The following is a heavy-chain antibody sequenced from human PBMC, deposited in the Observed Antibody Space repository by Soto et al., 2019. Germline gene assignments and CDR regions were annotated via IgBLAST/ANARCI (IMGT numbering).Heavy chain of an antibody. D-gene: IGHD2-21*02. CDR1: GFSLSTSGVG. Sequence: QITLKESGPTLVRPTQTLTLTCTFSGFSLSTSGVGVGWIRQPPGKALEWLALIYWDDDKRYSPPLKSRLTITKDTSKNQVVLTMTNMDPVDTATYYCAHSRCGGDCLQSYSSHYYYGMDVWGQGTTVTVSS. J-gene: IGHJ6*02. CDR3: AHSRCGGDCLQSYSSHYYYGMDV. V-gene: IGHV2-5*02. CDR2: IYWDDDK.